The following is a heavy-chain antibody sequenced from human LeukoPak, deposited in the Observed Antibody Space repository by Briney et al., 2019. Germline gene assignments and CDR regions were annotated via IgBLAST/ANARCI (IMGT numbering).Heavy chain of an antibody. D-gene: IGHD3-10*01. CDR3: ARVGDHYHWYLDL. Sequence: PGRSLTLSCAASGFTVSTNYMNWIRQAPGKGLEWVSILYSGSSTYYADSVKSRFTISRDDSKNTLYLQMNSLRAEDTAVYYCARVGDHYHWYLDLWGRGTHVTVSS. CDR2: LYSGSST. J-gene: IGHJ2*01. CDR1: GFTVSTNY. V-gene: IGHV3-53*01.